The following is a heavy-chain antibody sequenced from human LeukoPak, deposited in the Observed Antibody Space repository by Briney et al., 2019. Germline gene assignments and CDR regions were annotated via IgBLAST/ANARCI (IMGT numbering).Heavy chain of an antibody. Sequence: GGSLRLSCAASGFTFSSYAMSWVRQAPGKGLEWVSAISGSGGSTYYADSVKGRFTISRDNSKNTLYLQMNGLRAEDTAVYYCAKDLWSSYYYYYGMDVWGQGTTVTVSS. V-gene: IGHV3-23*01. D-gene: IGHD3-16*01. CDR3: AKDLWSSYYYYYGMDV. J-gene: IGHJ6*02. CDR1: GFTFSSYA. CDR2: ISGSGGST.